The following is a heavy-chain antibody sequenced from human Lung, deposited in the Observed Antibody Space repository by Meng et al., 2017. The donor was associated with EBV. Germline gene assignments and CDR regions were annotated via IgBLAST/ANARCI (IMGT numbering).Heavy chain of an antibody. CDR1: VDSITSRNC. V-gene: IGHV4-4*02. CDR2: IPHRGSS. J-gene: IGHJ1*01. CDR3: LRGSGGSV. D-gene: IGHD3-10*01. Sequence: VKPAGHRSLTGPVPVDSITSRNCGAGVRQPRGKGLEWIGEIPHRGSSAYNPSLKSRVSMSIDKSKNQFSLKLTSVTAADTAVYHCLRGSGGSVWGQGTLVTVSS.